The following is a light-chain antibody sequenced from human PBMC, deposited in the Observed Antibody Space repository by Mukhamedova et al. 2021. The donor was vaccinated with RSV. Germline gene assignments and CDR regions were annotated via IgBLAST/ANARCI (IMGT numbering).Light chain of an antibody. Sequence: DIGSYLNWYQQKPGKAPKLLIYDTSNLEVGVPSRFSGRGSNTGFTLIITRLQPEDVATYYCQQYRSLPCTFGQGTKLEI. CDR1: DIGSY. CDR2: DTS. CDR3: QQYRSLPCT. J-gene: IGKJ2*02. V-gene: IGKV1-33*01.